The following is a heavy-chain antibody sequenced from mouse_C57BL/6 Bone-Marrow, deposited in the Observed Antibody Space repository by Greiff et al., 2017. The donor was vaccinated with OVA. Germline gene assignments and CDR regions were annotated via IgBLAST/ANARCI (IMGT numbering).Heavy chain of an antibody. CDR2: IYPGSGNT. V-gene: IGHV1-76*01. Sequence: VQLVESGAELVRPGASVKLSCKASGYTFTDYYINWVKQRPGQGLEWIARIYPGSGNTYYNEKFKGKATLTAEKSSSTAYMQLSSLTSEDSAVYFCARSSYGSSGDYAMDYWGQGTSVTVSS. CDR1: GYTFTDYY. J-gene: IGHJ4*01. CDR3: ARSSYGSSGDYAMDY. D-gene: IGHD1-1*01.